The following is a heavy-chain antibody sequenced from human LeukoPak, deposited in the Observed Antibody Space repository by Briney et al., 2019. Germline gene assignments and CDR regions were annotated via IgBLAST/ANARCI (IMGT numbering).Heavy chain of an antibody. CDR1: GFTFSSYS. CDR2: ISSSSSYI. J-gene: IGHJ4*02. D-gene: IGHD6-19*01. V-gene: IGHV3-21*01. Sequence: GGSLRLSCAASGFTFSSYSMNWVRQAPGKGLEWVSSISSSSSYIYYADSVKGRFTISRDNAKNSLYLQMNSLRAEDTAVYYCAKPHGIAVAGQDWGQGTLVTVSS. CDR3: AKPHGIAVAGQD.